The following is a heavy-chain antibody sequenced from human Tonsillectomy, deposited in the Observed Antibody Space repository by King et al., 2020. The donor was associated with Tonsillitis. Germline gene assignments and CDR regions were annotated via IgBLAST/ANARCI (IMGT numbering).Heavy chain of an antibody. CDR3: ARDGGYYDILTGYYKGAFDI. J-gene: IGHJ3*02. V-gene: IGHV3-11*06. Sequence: QMVEDGGGLVKPGGSLRLSCAASGFTFSDYYMSWIRQAPGKGLEWVSYISSSSSYTNYADSVKGRFTISRDNAKNSLYLQMNSLRAEDTAVYYCARDGGYYDILTGYYKGAFDIWGQGTMVTVSS. CDR1: GFTFSDYY. CDR2: ISSSSSYT. D-gene: IGHD3-9*01.